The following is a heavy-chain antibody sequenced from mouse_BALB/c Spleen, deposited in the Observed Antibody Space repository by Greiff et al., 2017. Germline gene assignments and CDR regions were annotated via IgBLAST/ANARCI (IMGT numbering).Heavy chain of an antibody. D-gene: IGHD4-1*01. V-gene: IGHV1-7*01. CDR2: INPSTGYT. CDR3: AREANWDY. Sequence: VQLQQSGAELAKPGASVKMSCKASGYTFTSYWMHWVKQRPGQGLEWIGYINPSTGYTEYNQKFKDKATLTADKSSSTAYMQLSSLTSEDSAVYYCAREANWDYWGQGTTLTVSS. CDR1: GYTFTSYW. J-gene: IGHJ2*01.